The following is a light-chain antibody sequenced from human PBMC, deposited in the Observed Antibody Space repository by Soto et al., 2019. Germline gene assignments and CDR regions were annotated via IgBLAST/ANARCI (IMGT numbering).Light chain of an antibody. V-gene: IGKV3-15*01. CDR1: QSVSSN. Sequence: EIVMTQSPATLSVSPGERGTLSCRASQSVSSNLAWYQQKPGQAPRLLIYGASTRATGIPARFSGGGSGTEFTLTIRSLQSEDFAVYYCQQYNDWPRTFGQGTKVEIK. J-gene: IGKJ1*01. CDR3: QQYNDWPRT. CDR2: GAS.